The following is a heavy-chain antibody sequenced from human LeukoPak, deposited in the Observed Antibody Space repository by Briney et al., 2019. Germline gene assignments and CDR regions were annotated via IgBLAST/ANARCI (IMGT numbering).Heavy chain of an antibody. J-gene: IGHJ3*02. Sequence: GGSLRLSCAASGFTFSDYYMSWIRQAPGKGLEWVSYISSSGSTIYYADSVKGRFTISRDNAKNSLYLQMNSLRAEDTAVYYCARVSDYDSSGYDDAFDIWRQGTMVSVSS. CDR2: ISSSGSTI. V-gene: IGHV3-11*01. D-gene: IGHD3-22*01. CDR3: ARVSDYDSSGYDDAFDI. CDR1: GFTFSDYY.